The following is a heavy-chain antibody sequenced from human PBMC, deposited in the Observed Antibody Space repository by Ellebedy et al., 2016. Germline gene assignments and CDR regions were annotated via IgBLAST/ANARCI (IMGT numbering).Heavy chain of an antibody. CDR1: GFTFSNFF. V-gene: IGHV3-23*01. D-gene: IGHD4-17*01. CDR2: ISAGGDTT. CDR3: YYGHYSGS. Sequence: GESLKISXVASGFTFSNFFMSWVRQAPGGGLEWVSTISAGGDTTFSADSVKGRFTISRDNSRDTLYLQMNSLRAEDTAVYYCYYGHYSGSWGQGTLVTVSS. J-gene: IGHJ4*02.